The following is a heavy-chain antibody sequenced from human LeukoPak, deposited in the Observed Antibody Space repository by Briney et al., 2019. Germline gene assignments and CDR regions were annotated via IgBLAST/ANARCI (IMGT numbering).Heavy chain of an antibody. CDR1: GFTFSSYA. D-gene: IGHD3-22*01. CDR2: ISGSGGST. J-gene: IGHJ4*02. CDR3: AGYFDDSGYHYGPFDS. V-gene: IGHV3-23*01. Sequence: AGGSLRLSCAASGFTFSSYAMSWVRQAPGKGLEWVSVISGSGGSTYYADSVKGRFTISRDNSKNTLDLQMNSLRAEDTAVYYCAGYFDDSGYHYGPFDSWGQGTLVTVSS.